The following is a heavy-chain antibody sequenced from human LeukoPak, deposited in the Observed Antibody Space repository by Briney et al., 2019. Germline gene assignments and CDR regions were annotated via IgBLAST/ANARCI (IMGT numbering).Heavy chain of an antibody. V-gene: IGHV4-34*01. CDR2: INHSGST. D-gene: IGHD5-18*01. CDR1: GGSFSGYY. J-gene: IGHJ5*02. Sequence: PSETLSLTCAVYGGSFSGYYWSWIRQPPGKGLEWIGEINHSGSTNDNPSLKSRVTISVDTSKNQFSLKLSSVTAADTAVYYCARRMRGYSYGPYNWFDPWGQGTLVTVSS. CDR3: ARRMRGYSYGPYNWFDP.